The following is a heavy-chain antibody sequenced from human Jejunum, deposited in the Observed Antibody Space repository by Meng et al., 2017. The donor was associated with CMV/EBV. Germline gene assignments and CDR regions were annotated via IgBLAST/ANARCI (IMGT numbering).Heavy chain of an antibody. CDR1: GFTLSRVT. J-gene: IGHJ4*02. CDR3: GDFEAG. V-gene: IGHV3-21*01. D-gene: IGHD3-3*01. CDR2: FSSSSRSSNYI. Sequence: SWAASGFTLSRVTMSWVRQAPGKGLEWVSSFSSSSRSSNYIYYADSVKGRFTISRDNAKNSVYLQMNSLRAEDTAVYYCGDFEAGWGQGTLVTVSS.